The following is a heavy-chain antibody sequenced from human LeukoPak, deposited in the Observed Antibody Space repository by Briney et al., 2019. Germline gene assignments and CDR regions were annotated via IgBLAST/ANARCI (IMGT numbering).Heavy chain of an antibody. V-gene: IGHV1-18*01. CDR3: ARDPPPLGTVTTRYYYYGMDV. J-gene: IGHJ6*02. D-gene: IGHD4-17*01. CDR1: GYTFTSYG. Sequence: GSSVKVSCKASGYTFTSYGISWVRQAPGQGLEWMGWISAYNGNTNYAQKLQGRVTMTTDTSTSTAYMELRSPRSDDTAVYYCARDPPPLGTVTTRYYYYGMDVWGQGTTVTVSS. CDR2: ISAYNGNT.